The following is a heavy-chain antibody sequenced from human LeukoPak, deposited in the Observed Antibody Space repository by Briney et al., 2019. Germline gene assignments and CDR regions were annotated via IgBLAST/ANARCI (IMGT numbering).Heavy chain of an antibody. CDR2: ISYDGSNK. Sequence: GGSLRLSCAASGFTFSSYAMHWVRQAPGKGLEWVAVISYDGSNKYYADSVKGRFTISRDNSKNTLYLQMNSLRAEDTAVYYCARDQSEITGTYDFDYWGQGTLVTVSS. V-gene: IGHV3-30-3*01. J-gene: IGHJ4*02. CDR3: ARDQSEITGTYDFDY. CDR1: GFTFSSYA. D-gene: IGHD1-7*01.